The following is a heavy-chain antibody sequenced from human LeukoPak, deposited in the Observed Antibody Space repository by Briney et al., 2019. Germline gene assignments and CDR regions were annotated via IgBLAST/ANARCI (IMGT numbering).Heavy chain of an antibody. J-gene: IGHJ4*02. V-gene: IGHV4-4*07. CDR2: IYASGNT. CDR3: ARGRGSSWYYFDS. D-gene: IGHD6-13*01. CDR1: GGSISSYF. Sequence: SETLSLTCTVSGGSISSYFWSWVRQPAGKGLEWIGRIYASGNTNYNPSLKGRVTMTVDTSKNQFSLNLSSVTAADTAVYYCARGRGSSWYYFDSWGQGTLVTVSS.